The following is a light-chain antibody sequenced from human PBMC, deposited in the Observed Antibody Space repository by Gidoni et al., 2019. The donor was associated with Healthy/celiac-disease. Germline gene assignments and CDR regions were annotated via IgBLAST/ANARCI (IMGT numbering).Light chain of an antibody. J-gene: IGKJ4*01. V-gene: IGKV1-39*01. Sequence: DIQMTQSPSSLSASVGDRVTITCRASQSISSYLNWYQQKPGKAPKLLIYAASSLQSGVPSRCSGSGSGTDFTLTISSLQPEDFATYYCQQSYSTLTFXGXTKVEIK. CDR1: QSISSY. CDR3: QQSYSTLT. CDR2: AAS.